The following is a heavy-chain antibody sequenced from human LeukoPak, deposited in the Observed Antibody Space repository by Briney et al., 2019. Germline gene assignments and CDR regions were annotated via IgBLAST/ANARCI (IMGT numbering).Heavy chain of an antibody. D-gene: IGHD6-19*01. CDR2: IYTSGST. V-gene: IGHV4-4*07. CDR1: GGSISSYY. J-gene: IGHJ5*02. CDR3: ARKGPYNGYSSGLYRFDP. Sequence: SETLSLTCTVSGGSISSYYWSWIRQPAGKGLEWIGRIYTSGSTNYNPSLKSRVTMSVDTSKNQFSLKLSSVTAADTAVYYCARKGPYNGYSSGLYRFDPWGQGTLVTVSS.